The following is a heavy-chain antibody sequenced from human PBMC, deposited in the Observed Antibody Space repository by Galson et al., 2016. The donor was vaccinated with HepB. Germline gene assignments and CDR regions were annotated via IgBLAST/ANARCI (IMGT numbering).Heavy chain of an antibody. D-gene: IGHD2-8*02. J-gene: IGHJ4*02. CDR3: TRTYWGL. V-gene: IGHV3-73*01. CDR2: IRSRTNNYAT. Sequence: SLRLSCAASGFTFSGSAVHWVRQASGKGLEWVGRIRSRTNNYATAYAASVKGRFTVSRDDSENTAYLQMNSLQTEDTAVYYCTRTYWGLWGLGTLVTVSS. CDR1: GFTFSGSA.